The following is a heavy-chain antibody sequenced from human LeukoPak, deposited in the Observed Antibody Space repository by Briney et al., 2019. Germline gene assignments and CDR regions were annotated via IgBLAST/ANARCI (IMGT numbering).Heavy chain of an antibody. V-gene: IGHV3-21*01. D-gene: IGHD2-15*01. CDR3: ANGHCSGGSCYFRY. CDR1: GFTFSSYS. J-gene: IGHJ4*02. Sequence: PGGSLRLSCAASGFTFSSYSMNWVRQAPGKGPEWGSSISSSSSYIYYADSVKGRFTISRDNAKNSLYLQMNSLRAEDTAVYYCANGHCSGGSCYFRYWGQGTLVTVSS. CDR2: ISSSSSYI.